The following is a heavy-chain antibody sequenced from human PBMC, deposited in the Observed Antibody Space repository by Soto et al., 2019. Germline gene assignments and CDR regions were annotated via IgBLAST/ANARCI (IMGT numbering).Heavy chain of an antibody. V-gene: IGHV4-30-4*01. D-gene: IGHD4-17*01. CDR2: IYYIGGP. J-gene: IGHJ6*01. CDR3: ARDPYQDSRDSYHYYALDG. Sequence: PXETLSLTCSFSVDSVSNGDYSWSWMRQPPWKGLEWIGYIYYIGGPYYNPSLQSRVTISMDTSKNQVSLNLTSVTAADTAVYFCARDPYQDSRDSYHYYALDGWGPGLTVLVSS. CDR1: VDSVSNGDYS.